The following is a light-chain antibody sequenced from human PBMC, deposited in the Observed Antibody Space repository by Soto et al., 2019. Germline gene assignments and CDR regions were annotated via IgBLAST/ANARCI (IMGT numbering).Light chain of an antibody. CDR1: SSNVGSYKL. CDR3: CSSGGSPTYV. V-gene: IGLV2-23*02. J-gene: IGLJ1*01. Sequence: QSALTQPASVSGSPGQSITISCTGTSSNVGSYKLVSWYQQHPGKAPKLMIFEVNKRPSGVSNRFSGSKSGNTASLTISGLKVEDEADYYCCSSGGSPTYVVGTGTKLTVL. CDR2: EVN.